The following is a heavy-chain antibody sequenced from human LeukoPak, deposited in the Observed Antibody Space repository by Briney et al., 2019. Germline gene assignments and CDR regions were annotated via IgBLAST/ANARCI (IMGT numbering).Heavy chain of an antibody. CDR1: GFTFSSYS. CDR3: AGGPYSSGWYAFDI. CDR2: ISSSSSYI. V-gene: IGHV3-21*01. J-gene: IGHJ3*02. D-gene: IGHD6-19*01. Sequence: GGSLRLSCAASGFTFSSYSMNWVRQAPGKGLEGVSSISSSSSYIYYADSVKGRFTISRDNAKNSLYLQMNSLRAEDTAVYYCAGGPYSSGWYAFDIWGQGTMVTVSS.